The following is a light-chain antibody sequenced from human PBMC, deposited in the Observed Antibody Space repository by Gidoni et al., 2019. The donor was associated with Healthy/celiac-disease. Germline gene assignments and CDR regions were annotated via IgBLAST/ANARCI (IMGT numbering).Light chain of an antibody. J-gene: IGKJ2*01. Sequence: IVLPQSPGTLSLSPGERATLSCRASQSVSSSYLAWYQQKPGQAPRLLIYGASSRATGIPDRFSGSGSGTDFTLTISRLEPEDFAVYYCQQYGSSPPYTFGQETKLEIK. V-gene: IGKV3-20*01. CDR2: GAS. CDR3: QQYGSSPPYT. CDR1: QSVSSSY.